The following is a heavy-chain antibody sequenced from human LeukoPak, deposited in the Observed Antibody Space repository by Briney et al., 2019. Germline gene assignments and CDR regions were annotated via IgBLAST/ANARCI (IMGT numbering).Heavy chain of an antibody. CDR3: AKHDSSGYYYYYYYGMDV. D-gene: IGHD3-22*01. CDR2: ISGSGGST. Sequence: GGSLRLSCAASGFTFSSYAMSWVRQAPGKGLEWVSAISGSGGSTYYADSVKGRFTISRDNSKNTLYLQMNSLRAEDTAVYYCAKHDSSGYYYYYYYGMDVWGQGTTVTVSS. CDR1: GFTFSSYA. V-gene: IGHV3-23*01. J-gene: IGHJ6*02.